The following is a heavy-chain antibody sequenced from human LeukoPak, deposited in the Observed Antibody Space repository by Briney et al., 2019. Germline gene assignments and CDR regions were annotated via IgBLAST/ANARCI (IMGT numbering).Heavy chain of an antibody. V-gene: IGHV3-30-3*01. CDR3: AKDGGFDY. D-gene: IGHD3-16*01. CDR2: ISYDGSNK. J-gene: IGHJ4*02. CDR1: GFTFSGYA. Sequence: GRSLRLSCAASGFTFSGYAMHWVRQAPGKGLEWVAVISYDGSNKYYADSVKGRFTISRDNSKNTLYLQMNSLRAEDTAVYYCAKDGGFDYWGQGTLVTVSS.